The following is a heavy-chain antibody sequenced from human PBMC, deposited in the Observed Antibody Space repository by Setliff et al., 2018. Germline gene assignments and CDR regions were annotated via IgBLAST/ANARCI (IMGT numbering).Heavy chain of an antibody. V-gene: IGHV4-4*07. Sequence: ASETLSLTCTVSGGSLNTYYWSWIRQPAGKELEWIGRINTSGTTRYNPSLRSRATLSVDESMNRFSLSLNSVTAADTAVYYCAGGLPGDYDFNCFDTWGQGALVTVSS. D-gene: IGHD3-3*01. J-gene: IGHJ5*02. CDR2: INTSGTT. CDR1: GGSLNTYY. CDR3: AGGLPGDYDFNCFDT.